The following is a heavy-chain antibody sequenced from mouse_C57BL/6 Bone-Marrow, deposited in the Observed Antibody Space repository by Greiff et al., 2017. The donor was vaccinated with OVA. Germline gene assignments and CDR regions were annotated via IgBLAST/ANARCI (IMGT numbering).Heavy chain of an antibody. J-gene: IGHJ3*01. V-gene: IGHV1-81*01. CDR1: GYTFTSYG. D-gene: IGHD1-1*01. CDR2: IYPRSGNT. CDR3: ARPHYYGSSPWFAY. Sequence: VKLQQSGAELARPGASVKLSCKASGYTFTSYGISWVKQRTGQGLEWIGEIYPRSGNTYYNEKFKGKATLTADKSSSTAYMELRSLTSEDSAVYFCARPHYYGSSPWFAYWGQGTLVTVSA.